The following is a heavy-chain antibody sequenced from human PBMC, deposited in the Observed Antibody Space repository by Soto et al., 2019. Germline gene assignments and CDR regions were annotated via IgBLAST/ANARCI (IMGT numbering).Heavy chain of an antibody. J-gene: IGHJ4*02. Sequence: SETLSLTCAVSGGSFTSNNWWTWVRQPPGQGLEWIGEIYRTGNTNYNPSLKSRVTISLGKSENQFSLKVTSLTAADTAVYYCASRDPGTSVDYWGQGTLVTVSS. CDR1: GGSFTSNNW. CDR3: ASRDPGTSVDY. CDR2: IYRTGNT. D-gene: IGHD1-7*01. V-gene: IGHV4-4*02.